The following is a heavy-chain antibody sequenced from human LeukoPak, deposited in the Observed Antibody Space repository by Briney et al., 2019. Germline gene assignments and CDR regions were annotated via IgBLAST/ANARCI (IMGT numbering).Heavy chain of an antibody. D-gene: IGHD5-18*01. V-gene: IGHV4-31*03. Sequence: SENLSLTCTVSGGSISSGGYYWSWIRQHPGKGLEWIGYIYYSGSTYYNPSLKSRVTISVDTSKNQFSLKLSSVTAADTAVYYCARSIQLWSQVNWFDPWGQGTLVTVSS. CDR3: ARSIQLWSQVNWFDP. J-gene: IGHJ5*02. CDR1: GGSISSGGYY. CDR2: IYYSGST.